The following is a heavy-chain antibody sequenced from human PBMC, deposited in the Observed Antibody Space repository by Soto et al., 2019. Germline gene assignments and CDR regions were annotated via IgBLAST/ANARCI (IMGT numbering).Heavy chain of an antibody. J-gene: IGHJ4*02. V-gene: IGHV4-39*01. CDR3: ARHSPDYYDSSGYYYQQLDY. CDR1: GGSISSSSYY. CDR2: IYYSGST. Sequence: SETLSHTCTVSGGSISSSSYYWGWIRKPPGKGLEWIGSIYYSGSTYYNPSLKSRVTISVDTSKNQFSLKLSSVTAADTAVYYCARHSPDYYDSSGYYYQQLDYWGQGTLVTVSS. D-gene: IGHD3-22*01.